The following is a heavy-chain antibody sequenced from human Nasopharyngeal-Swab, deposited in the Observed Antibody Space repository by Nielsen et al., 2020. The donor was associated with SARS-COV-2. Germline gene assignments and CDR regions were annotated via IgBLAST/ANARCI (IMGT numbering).Heavy chain of an antibody. V-gene: IGHV3-30*03. J-gene: IGHJ3*02. CDR2: IAHDASNE. CDR3: AIEPGNRVVTGSDAFDI. CDR1: GFTFSSFG. Sequence: GESLKISCAASGFTFSSFGMHWVRQAPGKGLEWVAFIAHDASNEYYGDSVKGRFSISSDNSKSTLYLQMNTLGAEDTAVYYCAIEPGNRVVTGSDAFDIWGQGTMVTVSS. D-gene: IGHD6-19*01.